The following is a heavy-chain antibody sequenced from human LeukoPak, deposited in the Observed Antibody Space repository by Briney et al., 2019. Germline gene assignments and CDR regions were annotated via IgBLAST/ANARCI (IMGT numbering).Heavy chain of an antibody. CDR2: ISSSSSYI. V-gene: IGHV3-21*01. J-gene: IGHJ4*02. CDR3: ARGMGTAMVTPDY. Sequence: PGGSLRLSCAASGFTFSSYSMNWVRQAPGKGLEWVSSISSSSSYINYADSVKGRFTISRDNAKNSLYLQMNSLRAEDTAVYYCARGMGTAMVTPDYWGQGTLVTVSS. CDR1: GFTFSSYS. D-gene: IGHD5-18*01.